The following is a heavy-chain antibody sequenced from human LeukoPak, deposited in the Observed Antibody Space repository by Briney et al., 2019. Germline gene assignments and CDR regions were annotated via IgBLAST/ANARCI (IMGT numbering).Heavy chain of an antibody. CDR2: ISAYNGNT. J-gene: IGHJ4*02. D-gene: IGHD6-19*01. CDR3: ARVRQWLEIYYFDY. CDR1: GYTFTSYG. Sequence: ASVKVSCKASGYTFTSYGISRVRQAPGQGLEWMGWISAYNGNTNYAQKLQGRVTMTTDTSTSTAYMELRSLRSDDTAVYYCARVRQWLEIYYFDYWGQGTLVTVSS. V-gene: IGHV1-18*01.